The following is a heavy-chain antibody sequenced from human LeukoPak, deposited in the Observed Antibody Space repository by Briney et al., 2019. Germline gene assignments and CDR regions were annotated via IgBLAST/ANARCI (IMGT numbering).Heavy chain of an antibody. V-gene: IGHV3-13*01. D-gene: IGHD1/OR15-1a*01. CDR2: IGTAGDT. CDR1: GFTFSSYD. J-gene: IGHJ4*02. CDR3: ARDSGRNNFDY. Sequence: GGSLRLSCAASGFTFSSYDMHWVRQATGKGLEWVSAIGTAGDTYYPGSVKGRFTISRENAKNPLYLQMNSLRAGDTAVYYCARDSGRNNFDYWGQGTLVTVSS.